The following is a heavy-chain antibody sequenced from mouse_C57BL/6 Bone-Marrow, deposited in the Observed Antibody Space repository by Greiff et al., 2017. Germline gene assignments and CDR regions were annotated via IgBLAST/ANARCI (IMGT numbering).Heavy chain of an antibody. CDR2: FHPYNDDT. D-gene: IGHD4-1*01. CDR1: GYTFTTYP. V-gene: IGHV1-47*01. J-gene: IGHJ2*01. Sequence: VKLVESGAELVKPGASVKMSCKASGYTFTTYPIEWMKQNHGKSLEWIGNFHPYNDDTKYNEKFKGKATLTVEKSSSTVYLELSRLTSDDSAVYYGARLNWDVGYFDYWGQGTTLTVSS. CDR3: ARLNWDVGYFDY.